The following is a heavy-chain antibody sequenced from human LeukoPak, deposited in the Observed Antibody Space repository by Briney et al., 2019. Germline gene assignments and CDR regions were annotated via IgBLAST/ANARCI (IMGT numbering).Heavy chain of an antibody. J-gene: IGHJ4*02. CDR3: ARGRSGHYFDY. CDR1: GFTFSSYA. CDR2: IYTSGST. Sequence: GGSLRLSCAASGFTFSSYAMTWVRQAPGKGLEWVSVIYTSGSTYYADSVKGRFTISRDNSKNTLCLQMNSLRAEDTAVYYCARGRSGHYFDYWGQGTLVTVSS. V-gene: IGHV3-66*01.